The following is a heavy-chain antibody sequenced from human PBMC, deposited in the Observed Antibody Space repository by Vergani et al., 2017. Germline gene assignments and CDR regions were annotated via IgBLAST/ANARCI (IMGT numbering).Heavy chain of an antibody. CDR2: IYPGDSDA. CDR1: GYMFNRYW. J-gene: IGHJ4*02. CDR3: ARPAWRSYRVPTYLDH. D-gene: IGHD3-16*02. V-gene: IGHV5-51*01. Sequence: EVQLVQSGAEVKEPGEFLKISCKASGYMFNRYWIGWVRQMPGKGLEWMGIIYPGDSDARYSPSFQGQVTISADRSISTTYLQWSSLKASDTAIYYCARPAWRSYRVPTYLDHWCRETAVTVSS.